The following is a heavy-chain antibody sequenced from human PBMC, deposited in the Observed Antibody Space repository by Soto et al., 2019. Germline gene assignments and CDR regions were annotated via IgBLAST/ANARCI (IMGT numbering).Heavy chain of an antibody. D-gene: IGHD3-10*01. V-gene: IGHV3-53*01. Sequence: GGSLRLSCTASGLSVRNNYMSWGRQAPGRGVEWGSGIYNDGTTYYADSAKGRFTISRDTSKNTLSLQMDSLRAEDTAVDYCGRPPSSGQKYGMDVWGQGTTVTVSS. CDR2: IYNDGTT. CDR3: GRPPSSGQKYGMDV. CDR1: GLSVRNNY. J-gene: IGHJ6*02.